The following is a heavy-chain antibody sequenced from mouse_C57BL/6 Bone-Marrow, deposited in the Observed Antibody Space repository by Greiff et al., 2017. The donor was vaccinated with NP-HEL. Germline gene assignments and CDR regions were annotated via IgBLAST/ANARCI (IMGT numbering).Heavy chain of an antibody. CDR2: INPSNGGT. D-gene: IGHD1-1*01. CDR3: ARGVTTVVASFDY. J-gene: IGHJ2*01. V-gene: IGHV1-53*01. Sequence: QVQLQQPGTELVKPGASVKLSCKASGYTFTSYWMHWVKQRPGQGLEWIGNINPSNGGTTYNEKFKSKATLTVDKSSSTAYMQLSSLTSEDSAVYYCARGVTTVVASFDYWGQGTTLTVSS. CDR1: GYTFTSYW.